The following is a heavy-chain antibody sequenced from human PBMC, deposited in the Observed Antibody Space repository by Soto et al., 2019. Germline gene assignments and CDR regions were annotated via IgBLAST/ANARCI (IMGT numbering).Heavy chain of an antibody. CDR3: ARHVYYSSSDQFVFDY. V-gene: IGHV4-39*01. CDR2: MFYTGTT. J-gene: IGHJ4*02. D-gene: IGHD4-4*01. CDR1: GDSITDPTSH. Sequence: SETLSLTCTVSGDSITDPTSHWGWIRQAPGKGLEWIGTMFYTGTTHYSPSLRSRVTLSVDTSKNQFFLQMRSVTAADTAVYFCARHVYYSSSDQFVFDYWGQGTLVTVSS.